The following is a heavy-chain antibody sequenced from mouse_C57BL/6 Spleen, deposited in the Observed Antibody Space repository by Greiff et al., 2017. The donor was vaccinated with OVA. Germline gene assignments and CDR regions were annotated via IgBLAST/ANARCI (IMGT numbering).Heavy chain of an antibody. V-gene: IGHV3-6*01. CDR2: RSYDGSN. Sequence: EVKLQESGPGLVKPSQSLSLTCSVTGYSITSGYYWNWIRQFPGNKLEWMGYRSYDGSNNYNPSLKNRISITRDTSKNQFFLKLNSVTTEDTATYYCARDWYYGSSYVAWFAYWGQGTLVTVSA. D-gene: IGHD1-1*01. CDR1: GYSITSGYY. J-gene: IGHJ3*01. CDR3: ARDWYYGSSYVAWFAY.